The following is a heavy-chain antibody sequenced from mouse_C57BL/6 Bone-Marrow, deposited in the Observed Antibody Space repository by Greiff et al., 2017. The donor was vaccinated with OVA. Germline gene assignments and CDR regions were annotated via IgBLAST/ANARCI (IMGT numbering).Heavy chain of an antibody. CDR3: ARDGSYYYAMDY. J-gene: IGHJ4*01. V-gene: IGHV1-81*01. Sequence: QVQLQQSGAELARPGASVKLSCKASGYTFTSYGISWVKQRTGQGLEWIGEIYPRGGNTYYNEKFKGKATLTADKSSSTAYMELRSLTSEDSAVYFCARDGSYYYAMDYWGQGTSVTVSS. CDR1: GYTFTSYG. CDR2: IYPRGGNT. D-gene: IGHD1-1*01.